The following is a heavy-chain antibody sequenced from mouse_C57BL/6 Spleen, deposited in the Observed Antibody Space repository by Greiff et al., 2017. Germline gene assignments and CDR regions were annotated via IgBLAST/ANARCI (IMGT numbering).Heavy chain of an antibody. J-gene: IGHJ4*01. CDR3: AREGSYAMGY. V-gene: IGHV1-54*01. CDR1: GFAFTNYL. Sequence: VQLLQSGAELVRPGTSVKVSCTASGFAFTNYLMAWVQQRPGQGLEWIGVINPGGGGTNYNENFKGKSTLTADKSSSTAYMQLSSLTSEDSAVYYCAREGSYAMGYWGQGTSVTVAT. CDR2: INPGGGGT.